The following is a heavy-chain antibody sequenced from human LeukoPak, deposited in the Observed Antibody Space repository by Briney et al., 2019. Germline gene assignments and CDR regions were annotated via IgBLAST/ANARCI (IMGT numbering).Heavy chain of an antibody. D-gene: IGHD6-13*01. CDR3: ARSAGSSSWYEGYYFDY. CDR2: IKQDGSEK. J-gene: IGHJ4*02. Sequence: GGSLRLSCAASGFTISRYWMSWVRQAPGEGLEGVVNIKQDGSEKSYVDSVKGRFTISTDNAKNSLYLQMNSLRGEDTAVYYCARSAGSSSWYEGYYFDYWGQGTLVPVS. CDR1: GFTISRYW. V-gene: IGHV3-7*01.